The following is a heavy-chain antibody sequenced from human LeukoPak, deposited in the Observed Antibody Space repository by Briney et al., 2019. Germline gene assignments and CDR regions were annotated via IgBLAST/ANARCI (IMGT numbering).Heavy chain of an antibody. D-gene: IGHD4-11*01. CDR1: GFTFSHFG. J-gene: IGHJ4*02. CDR3: AKDAQRGFDYSNSLEH. V-gene: IGHV3-33*06. Sequence: PGTSLRLSCEASGFTFSHFGMHWVRQAPGKGLEWVAVIWSDATNQYYGDSVKGRFTISRDNFKKTVSLQMDSLRAEDTAVYYYAKDAQRGFDYSNSLEHWGQGSLVTVSS. CDR2: IWSDATNQ.